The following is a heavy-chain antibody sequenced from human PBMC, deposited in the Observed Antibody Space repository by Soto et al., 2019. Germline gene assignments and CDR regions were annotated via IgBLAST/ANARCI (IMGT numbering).Heavy chain of an antibody. J-gene: IGHJ4*02. D-gene: IGHD2-2*01. CDR1: GGSFSGYF. Sequence: SETLSLTCAAFGGSFSGYFWSWVRQPPGRGLDWIGEIDHSGSTNYNPSLKSRVTISVDTSKNQFSLKLSAVTAADTAVYYCARGRQCYGIDYWGQGALVTVSS. CDR3: ARGRQCYGIDY. V-gene: IGHV4-34*01. CDR2: IDHSGST.